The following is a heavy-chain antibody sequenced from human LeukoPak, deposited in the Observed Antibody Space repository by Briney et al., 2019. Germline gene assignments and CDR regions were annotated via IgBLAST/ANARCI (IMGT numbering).Heavy chain of an antibody. CDR3: ARTSDYDSSGYYYG. D-gene: IGHD3-22*01. CDR1: GGTFSSYT. Sequence: SVKVSYKASGGTFSSYTISWVRQAPGQGLEWMGRIIPILGIANYAQKFQGRVTITADKSTSTAYMELSSLRSEDTAVYYCARTSDYDSSGYYYGWGQGTLVTVSS. CDR2: IIPILGIA. V-gene: IGHV1-69*02. J-gene: IGHJ4*02.